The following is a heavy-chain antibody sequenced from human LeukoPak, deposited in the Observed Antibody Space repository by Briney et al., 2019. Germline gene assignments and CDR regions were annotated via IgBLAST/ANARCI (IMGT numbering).Heavy chain of an antibody. CDR3: ARGPGYYDEFDY. CDR1: GYTFTGYY. D-gene: IGHD2/OR15-2a*01. CDR2: INPNSGGT. J-gene: IGHJ4*02. Sequence: ASVKVSCKASGYTFTGYYMHWVRQAPGQGLEWTGWINPNSGGTNYAQKFQGRVTMTRDTSISTAYMELRSLRSDDTAVYYCARGPGYYDEFDYWGQGTLVTVSS. V-gene: IGHV1-2*02.